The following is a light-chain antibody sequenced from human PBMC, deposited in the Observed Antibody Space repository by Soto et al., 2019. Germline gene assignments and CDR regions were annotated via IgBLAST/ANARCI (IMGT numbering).Light chain of an antibody. CDR1: QSIVRW. V-gene: IGKV1-5*01. CDR2: DAS. J-gene: IGKJ1*01. Sequence: DIQMTQSPSTLSASVGDRVTITCRASQSIVRWLAWYQQKSGKAPKLLIYDASSLESGVPSRFSGSGSGTEFTLTISSLQPDDFATYYCQQYNSYSRTFGQGTKVEIK. CDR3: QQYNSYSRT.